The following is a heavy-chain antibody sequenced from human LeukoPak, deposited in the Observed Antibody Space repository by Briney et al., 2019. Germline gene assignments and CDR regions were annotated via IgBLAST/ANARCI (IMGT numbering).Heavy chain of an antibody. CDR1: GFTFSSYG. V-gene: IGHV3-33*01. Sequence: PGGSLRLSCAASGFTFSSYGMHWVRQAPGKGLEWVAVIWYDGSNKYYADSVKGRFTISRGNSKNTLYLQMNSLRAEDTAVYYCAREPPRYYFDYWGQGTLVTVSS. CDR3: AREPPRYYFDY. J-gene: IGHJ4*02. CDR2: IWYDGSNK.